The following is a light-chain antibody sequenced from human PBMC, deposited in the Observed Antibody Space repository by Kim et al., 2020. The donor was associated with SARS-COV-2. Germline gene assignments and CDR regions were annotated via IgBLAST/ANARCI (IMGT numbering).Light chain of an antibody. CDR2: DVS. Sequence: GQSIALSCTGTSSDFGGYNHVSCYQHHPGKAPKLMVYDVSKRPSAVSDRFSCSKSGNTASLTISGLQAEDEADYYCSSFTSSPTWVFGGGTQLTVL. CDR1: SSDFGGYNH. J-gene: IGLJ3*02. CDR3: SSFTSSPTWV. V-gene: IGLV2-14*03.